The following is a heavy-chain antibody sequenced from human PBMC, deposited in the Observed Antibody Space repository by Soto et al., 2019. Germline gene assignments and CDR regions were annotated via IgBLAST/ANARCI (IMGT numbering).Heavy chain of an antibody. Sequence: PGESLKISCKGSGYSFTSYWIGWVRQMPGKGLEWMGIIYPSDSDTRYSPSFQGQVTISADKSISTAYLQWSSLKASDTAMYYCARPLTMVRGVPAVFDFWGQGTLVTVSS. CDR2: IYPSDSDT. V-gene: IGHV5-51*01. CDR3: ARPLTMVRGVPAVFDF. D-gene: IGHD3-10*01. J-gene: IGHJ4*02. CDR1: GYSFTSYW.